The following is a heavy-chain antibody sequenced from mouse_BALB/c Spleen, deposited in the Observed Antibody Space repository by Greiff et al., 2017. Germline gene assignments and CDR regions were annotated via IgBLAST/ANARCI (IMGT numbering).Heavy chain of an antibody. Sequence: VQLQQPGAELVRPGASVKLSCKASGYTFTSYWINWVKQRPGQGLEWIGNIYPSDSYTNYNQKFKDKATLTVDKSSSTAYMQLSSPTSEDSAVYYCTRYDYDYFDYWGQGTTLTVSS. J-gene: IGHJ2*01. D-gene: IGHD2-4*01. CDR1: GYTFTSYW. CDR2: IYPSDSYT. CDR3: TRYDYDYFDY. V-gene: IGHV1-69*02.